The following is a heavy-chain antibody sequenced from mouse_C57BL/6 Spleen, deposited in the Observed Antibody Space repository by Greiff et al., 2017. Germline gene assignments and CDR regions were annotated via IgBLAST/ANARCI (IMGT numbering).Heavy chain of an antibody. Sequence: QVQLQQSGAELARPGASVKLSCKASGYTFTSYGISWVKQRTGQGLEWIGEIYPRSGNTYYNEKFKGKATLTADKSSSTAYMELRSLTSEDSAVYFCARKVDSSGYYYFDYWGQGTTLTVSS. CDR3: ARKVDSSGYYYFDY. D-gene: IGHD3-2*02. CDR2: IYPRSGNT. J-gene: IGHJ2*01. V-gene: IGHV1-81*01. CDR1: GYTFTSYG.